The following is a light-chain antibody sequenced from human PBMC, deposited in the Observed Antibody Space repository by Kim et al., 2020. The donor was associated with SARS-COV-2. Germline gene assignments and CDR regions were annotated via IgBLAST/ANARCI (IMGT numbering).Light chain of an antibody. CDR1: SSDVGGYNY. CDR2: DVS. V-gene: IGLV2-14*03. J-gene: IGLJ1*01. CDR3: SSYAVSSYV. Sequence: QSALTQPASVSGSPGQSITISCTRTSSDVGGYNYVAWYQQHPGKAPKVMIYDVSTRPSGVSNRFSGSKSGNTASLTISGLQAEDEADYYCSSYAVSSYVFGTGTKVTVL.